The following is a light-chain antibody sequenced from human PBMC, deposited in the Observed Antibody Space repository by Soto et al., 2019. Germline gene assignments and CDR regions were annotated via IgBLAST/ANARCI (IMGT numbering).Light chain of an antibody. CDR2: RNN. CDR3: AAWDDSLSGPSYV. V-gene: IGLV1-47*01. CDR1: SSNIGSNY. Sequence: QSALXQPPSASGTPGQRVTISCSGSSSNIGSNYVYWYQQLPGTAPKLLIYRNNQRPSGVPDRFSGSKSGTSASLAISGLRSEDEADYYCAAWDDSLSGPSYVFGTGTKVTVL. J-gene: IGLJ1*01.